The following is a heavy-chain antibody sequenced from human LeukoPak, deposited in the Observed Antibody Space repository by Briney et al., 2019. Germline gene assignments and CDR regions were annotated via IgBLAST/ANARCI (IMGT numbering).Heavy chain of an antibody. CDR3: AHSGNYFWFDP. Sequence: SETLSLTCTVSGYSISSGYYWGWIRQPPGKGLEWIGSIYHSGSTYYNASLKSRVTISVDTSKNQFSLKLSSVTAADTAMYYCAHSGNYFWFDPWGQGTLVTVSS. D-gene: IGHD1-26*01. V-gene: IGHV4-38-2*02. J-gene: IGHJ5*02. CDR1: GYSISSGYY. CDR2: IYHSGST.